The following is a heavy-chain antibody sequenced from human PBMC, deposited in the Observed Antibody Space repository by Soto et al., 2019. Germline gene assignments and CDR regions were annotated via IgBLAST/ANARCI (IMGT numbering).Heavy chain of an antibody. V-gene: IGHV4-30-4*01. D-gene: IGHD3-22*01. CDR2: IYYSGST. CDR3: AREIVVIPTFDY. J-gene: IGHJ4*02. Sequence: SETLSLTCTVSGGSISSGDYYWSWIRQPPGKGLEWIGYIYYSGSTYYNPSLKSRVTISVDTSKNQFSLKLSSVTAADTAVYYCAREIVVIPTFDYWGQGTLVTVS. CDR1: GGSISSGDYY.